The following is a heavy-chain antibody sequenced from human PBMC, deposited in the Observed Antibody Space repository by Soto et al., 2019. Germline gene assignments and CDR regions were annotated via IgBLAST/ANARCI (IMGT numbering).Heavy chain of an antibody. V-gene: IGHV4-4*07. CDR3: ARDSPVFFRIEAAGPEFDP. CDR2: IYTSGST. Sequence: PSETLSLTCTVSGGSISSYYWSWIRQPAGKGLEWIGRIYTSGSTNYNPSLKSRVTMSVDTSKNQFSLKLSSVTAADTAVYYCARDSPVFFRIEAAGPEFDPWGQGTLVTVSS. CDR1: GGSISSYY. D-gene: IGHD6-13*01. J-gene: IGHJ5*02.